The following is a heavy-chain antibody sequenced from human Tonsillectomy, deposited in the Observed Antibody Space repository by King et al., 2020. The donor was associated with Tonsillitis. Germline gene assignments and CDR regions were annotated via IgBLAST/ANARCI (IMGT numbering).Heavy chain of an antibody. D-gene: IGHD4-17*01. Sequence: VQLVESGAEVKKPGSSVKGSCKAFGSTFTNYAISWVRQAPGQGLEWLGGHTPIFGSANYAQKFQGRVTITADESTSTAYMELSSLRSEDTAVYYCARGGSYYGDYWADYWGQGTLVTVSS. CDR3: ARGGSYYGDYWADY. V-gene: IGHV1-69*01. CDR1: GSTFTNYA. J-gene: IGHJ4*02. CDR2: HTPIFGSA.